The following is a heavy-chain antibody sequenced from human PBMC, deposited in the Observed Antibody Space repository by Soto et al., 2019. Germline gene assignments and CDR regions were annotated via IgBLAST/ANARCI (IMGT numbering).Heavy chain of an antibody. D-gene: IGHD3-3*02. V-gene: IGHV3-21*01. CDR1: GFTFSSYS. CDR2: ISTISNYI. J-gene: IGHJ4*02. CDR3: ARFHQESLLAEYYFDF. Sequence: EVQLVESGGGLVKPGGSLRLSCVASGFTFSSYSMNWVRQAPGKGLEWVSSISTISNYIYYADSVKGRFTISRDNAKNSLYLQMNSVRAEDTAVYYCARFHQESLLAEYYFDFWGQGTLVTVSS.